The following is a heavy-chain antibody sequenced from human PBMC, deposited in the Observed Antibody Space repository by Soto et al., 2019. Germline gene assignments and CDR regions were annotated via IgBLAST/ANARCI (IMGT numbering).Heavy chain of an antibody. CDR1: AYNFINYY. Sequence: QVHLVQSGAEVKKPGASVKVSCKAFAYNFINYYIYWVRQAPGQGLEWIGIINPNGGSTTYAQKFQGRVTLTRDTSTSTVYMDLSSLTSEDTAIYYCARDGWFSALRIPFGMDVWGQGTTVTVSS. V-gene: IGHV1-46*01. CDR3: ARDGWFSALRIPFGMDV. D-gene: IGHD3-3*01. J-gene: IGHJ6*02. CDR2: INPNGGST.